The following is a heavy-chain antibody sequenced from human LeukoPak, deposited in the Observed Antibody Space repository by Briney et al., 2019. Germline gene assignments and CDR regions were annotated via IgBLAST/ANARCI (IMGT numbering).Heavy chain of an antibody. CDR3: ARGVTIFGVVTYYYYYYMDV. CDR2: IYTSGST. Sequence: SETLSLTCTVSGGSISSYYWSWIRQPAGKGLEWIGRIYTSGSTNYNPSLKSRVTISVDTSKNQFSLQLSSVTAADTAVYYCARGVTIFGVVTYYYYYYMDVWGKGTTVTVSS. D-gene: IGHD3-3*01. CDR1: GGSISSYY. J-gene: IGHJ6*03. V-gene: IGHV4-4*07.